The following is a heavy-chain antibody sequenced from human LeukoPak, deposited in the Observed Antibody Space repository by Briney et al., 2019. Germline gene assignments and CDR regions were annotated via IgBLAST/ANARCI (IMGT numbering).Heavy chain of an antibody. CDR2: ISGSGGST. J-gene: IGHJ3*02. CDR1: GFTFGSYA. Sequence: GGSLRLSCAASGFTFGSYAMSWVRQAPGKGLEWVSAISGSGGSTYYADSVEGRFTISRDNSKNTLYLQMNSLRAEDTAVYYCAKLGGSTSCCDAFDIWGQGTMVTVSS. V-gene: IGHV3-23*01. CDR3: AKLGGSTSCCDAFDI. D-gene: IGHD2-2*01.